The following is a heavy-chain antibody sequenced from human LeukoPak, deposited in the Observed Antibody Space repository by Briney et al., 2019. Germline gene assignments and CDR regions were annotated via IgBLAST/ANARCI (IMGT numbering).Heavy chain of an antibody. CDR1: GFSLSTSGMR. J-gene: IGHJ4*02. CDR2: IDWDDYK. CDR3: ARVAQGADGIIDY. Sequence: SGPTLVNPTPTLTLTCTFSGFSLSTSGMRVSWIRQLPGKALEWLARIDWDDYKFYSTSLKTRLTISKDTSKNLVALTMTNMDPVDTATYYCARVAQGADGIIDYWGQGTLVTVSS. D-gene: IGHD1-14*01. V-gene: IGHV2-70*04.